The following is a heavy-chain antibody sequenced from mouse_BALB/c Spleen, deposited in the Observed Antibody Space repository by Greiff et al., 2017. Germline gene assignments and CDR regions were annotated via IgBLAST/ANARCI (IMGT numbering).Heavy chain of an antibody. V-gene: IGHV1S137*01. Sequence: QVQLQQSGAELVRPGVSVKISCKGSGYTFTDYAMHWVKQSHAKSLEWIGVISTYYGDASYNQKFKGKATMTVDKSSSTAYMELARLTSEDSAIYYCARETTAPYDAMDYWGQGTSVTVSS. CDR3: ARETTAPYDAMDY. CDR1: GYTFTDYA. D-gene: IGHD1-2*01. J-gene: IGHJ4*01. CDR2: ISTYYGDA.